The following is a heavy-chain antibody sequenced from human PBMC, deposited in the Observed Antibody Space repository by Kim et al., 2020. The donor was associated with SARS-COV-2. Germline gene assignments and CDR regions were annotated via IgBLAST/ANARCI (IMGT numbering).Heavy chain of an antibody. CDR2: IIPIFGTA. D-gene: IGHD2-2*01. V-gene: IGHV1-69*13. CDR3: ARKLVEYCSSTSCLGGGYYYYYGMDV. CDR1: GGTFSSYA. Sequence: SVKVSCKASGGTFSSYAISWVRQAPGQGLEWMGGIIPIFGTANYAQKFQGRVTITADESTSTAYMELSSLRSEDTAVYYCARKLVEYCSSTSCLGGGYYYYYGMDVWGQGTTVTVSS. J-gene: IGHJ6*02.